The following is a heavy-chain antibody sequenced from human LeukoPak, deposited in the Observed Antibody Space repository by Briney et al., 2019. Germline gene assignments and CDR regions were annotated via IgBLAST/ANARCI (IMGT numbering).Heavy chain of an antibody. CDR3: ARGITVTTPGGY. V-gene: IGHV3-21*01. CDR2: ISSSSSYI. J-gene: IGHJ4*02. Sequence: GGSLRLSCAASGFTFSSYWMSWVRQAPGKGLEWVSSISSSSSYIYYADSVKGRFTISRDNAKNSLYLQMNSLRAEDTAVYYCARGITVTTPGGYWGQGTLVTVSS. CDR1: GFTFSSYW. D-gene: IGHD4-17*01.